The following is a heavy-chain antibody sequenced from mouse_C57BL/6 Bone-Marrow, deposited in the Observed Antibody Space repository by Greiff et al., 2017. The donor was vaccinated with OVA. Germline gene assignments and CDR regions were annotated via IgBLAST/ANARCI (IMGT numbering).Heavy chain of an antibody. CDR2: IYPRDGST. Sequence: QVQLQQSGPELVKPGASVKLSCKASGYTFTSYDINWVKQRPGPGLEWIGWIYPRDGSTTYNEKFKGKATLTVDTSSSTAYMELHSLTSEDSAVYVCARLGGWLLSPYWGQGTLVTVSA. J-gene: IGHJ3*01. CDR3: ARLGGWLLSPY. CDR1: GYTFTSYD. V-gene: IGHV1-85*01. D-gene: IGHD2-3*01.